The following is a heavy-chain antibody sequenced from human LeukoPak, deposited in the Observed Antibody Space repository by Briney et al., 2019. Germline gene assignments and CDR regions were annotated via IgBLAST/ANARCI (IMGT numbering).Heavy chain of an antibody. Sequence: GASVRVSCKTSGYKFLSHGISWVRQAPGQGLEWLGWIRADNGDTRFAQKFQGTFTMTTDTSTSTAHMELRSLRSDDTAVYYCARDWPTVIADFWGQGTLVTVSS. V-gene: IGHV1-18*04. J-gene: IGHJ1*01. D-gene: IGHD4-11*01. CDR3: ARDWPTVIADF. CDR2: IRADNGDT. CDR1: GYKFLSHG.